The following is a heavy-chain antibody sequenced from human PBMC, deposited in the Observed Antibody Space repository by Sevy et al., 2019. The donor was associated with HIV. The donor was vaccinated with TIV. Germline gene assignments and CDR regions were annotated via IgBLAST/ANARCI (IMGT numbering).Heavy chain of an antibody. D-gene: IGHD6-13*01. CDR1: GFTFDDYT. J-gene: IGHJ4*02. Sequence: GGSLRLSCAASGFTFDDYTMHWVRQAPGKGLEWVSLISWDGGSTYYADSVKGRFTISRDNSKNSLYLQMNSPRTEDTALYYCAKDIHSLAAAGQFDYWGQGTLVTVSS. V-gene: IGHV3-43*01. CDR3: AKDIHSLAAAGQFDY. CDR2: ISWDGGST.